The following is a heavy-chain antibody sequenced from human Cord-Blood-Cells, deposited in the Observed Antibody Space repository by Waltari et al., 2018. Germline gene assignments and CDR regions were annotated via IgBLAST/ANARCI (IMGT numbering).Heavy chain of an antibody. CDR1: DGTFSCSA. J-gene: IGHJ4*02. CDR3: ASLGSYSSSWYY. CDR2: IIPILDTA. V-gene: IGHV1-69*06. Sequence: VQLVQPGAAVKKPGSSVKGSCQASDGTFSCSAIRSVGQAPGQGREWMGGIIPILDTANYAQKFQGRVTITADKSTSTAYMELSRLRSEDTAVYYCASLGSYSSSWYYWGQGTLVTVSS. D-gene: IGHD6-13*01.